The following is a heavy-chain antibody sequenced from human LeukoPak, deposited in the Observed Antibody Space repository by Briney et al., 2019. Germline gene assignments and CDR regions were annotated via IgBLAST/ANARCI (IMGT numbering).Heavy chain of an antibody. V-gene: IGHV3-48*01. J-gene: IGHJ4*02. CDR3: ARALLAG. CDR1: GFTFSSYS. Sequence: PGGSLRLSCAASGFTFSSYSMNWVRQAPGKGVEWGSYISSSSSTIYYAASVKCRFTISRDNAKNSLYLQMNSLRAEDTAVYYCARALLAGWGQGTLVTVSS. D-gene: IGHD6-19*01. CDR2: ISSSSSTI.